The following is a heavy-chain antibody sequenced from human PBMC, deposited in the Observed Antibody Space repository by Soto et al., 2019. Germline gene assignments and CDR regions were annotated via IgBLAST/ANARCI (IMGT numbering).Heavy chain of an antibody. J-gene: IGHJ5*02. CDR3: ATDQTPDYSPNWFDP. CDR1: GFTFSSYA. Sequence: GGSLRLSCAASGFTFSSYAMHWVRQAPGKGLEWVAVISYDGSNKYYADSVKGRFTISRDNSKNTLYLQMNSLRAEDTAVYYCATDQTPDYSPNWFDPWGQGTLVTVSS. V-gene: IGHV3-30-3*01. D-gene: IGHD4-4*01. CDR2: ISYDGSNK.